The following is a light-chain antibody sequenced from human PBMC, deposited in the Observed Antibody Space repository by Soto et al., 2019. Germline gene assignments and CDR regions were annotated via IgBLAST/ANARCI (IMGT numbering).Light chain of an antibody. CDR1: QSGSRN. CDR3: QQSYSTPRT. J-gene: IGKJ5*01. V-gene: IGKV3-15*01. Sequence: EIVMTQSPATLSVSPGERASFSCRASQSGSRNLAWYQQKPGQAPRLLIYGASTRATGVPARFSGRGSGTEFTLTISSLQAEDFATYYCQQSYSTPRTFGQGTRLEIK. CDR2: GAS.